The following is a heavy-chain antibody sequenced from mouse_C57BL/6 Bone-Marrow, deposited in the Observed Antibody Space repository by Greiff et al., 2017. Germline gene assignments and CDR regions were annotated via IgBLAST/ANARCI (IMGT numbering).Heavy chain of an antibody. Sequence: VHLVESGGDLVKPGGSLKLSCAASGFTFSSYGMSWVRQTPDKRLEWVATISSGGSYTYYPDSVKGRFPISRDNAKNTLYLQMSSLKSEDTAMYYCARRRGFAYWGQGTLVTVSA. CDR3: ARRRGFAY. CDR2: ISSGGSYT. V-gene: IGHV5-6*01. J-gene: IGHJ3*01. CDR1: GFTFSSYG.